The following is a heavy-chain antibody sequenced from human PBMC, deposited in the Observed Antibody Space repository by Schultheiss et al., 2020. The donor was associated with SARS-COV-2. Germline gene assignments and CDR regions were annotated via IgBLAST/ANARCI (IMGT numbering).Heavy chain of an antibody. D-gene: IGHD3-9*01. Sequence: GSLRLSCAASGFTFSSYAMHWVRQAPGKGLEWVAVIWYDGSNKYYADSVKGRFTISRDNSKNTLFLQMNSLRAEDTAVYYCARGYDILTGHYMIDYWGQGTLVTVSS. CDR1: GFTFSSYA. CDR3: ARGYDILTGHYMIDY. J-gene: IGHJ4*02. CDR2: IWYDGSNK. V-gene: IGHV3-33*08.